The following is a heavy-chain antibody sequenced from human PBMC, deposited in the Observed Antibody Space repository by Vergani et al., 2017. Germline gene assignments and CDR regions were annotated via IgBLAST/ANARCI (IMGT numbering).Heavy chain of an antibody. D-gene: IGHD3-10*01. CDR1: GFSLSTSGVG. CDR2: IYWDDDK. Sequence: QITLKESGPTLVKPTQTLTLTCTFSGFSLSTSGVGVGWIRQPPGKALEWLALIYWDDDKRYSPSLKSRLTITKDTSKNQVVLTMTNMDPVDTATDYCAHSTGSGSFSNWFDPWGQGTLVTVSS. V-gene: IGHV2-5*02. CDR3: AHSTGSGSFSNWFDP. J-gene: IGHJ5*02.